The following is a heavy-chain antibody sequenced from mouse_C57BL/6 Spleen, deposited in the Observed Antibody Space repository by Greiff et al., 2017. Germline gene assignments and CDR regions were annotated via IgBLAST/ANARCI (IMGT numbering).Heavy chain of an antibody. CDR3: ALTGGGFAY. CDR2: IDPSDSYT. V-gene: IGHV1-69*01. Sequence: QVQLQQPGAELVMPGASVKLSCKASGYTFTSYWMHWVKQRPGQGLEWIGEIDPSDSYTNYNQKFNGKSTLTVDKSSSTAYMQLSSLTSEDSAVYYCALTGGGFAYWGQGTLVTVSA. J-gene: IGHJ3*01. D-gene: IGHD4-1*01. CDR1: GYTFTSYW.